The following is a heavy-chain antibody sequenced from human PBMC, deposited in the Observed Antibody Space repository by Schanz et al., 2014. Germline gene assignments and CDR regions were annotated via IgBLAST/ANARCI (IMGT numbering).Heavy chain of an antibody. CDR2: LSEGGGGT. D-gene: IGHD3-9*01. V-gene: IGHV3-23*01. CDR1: GFTLSNYA. CDR3: AKAADWPVTRFDP. J-gene: IGHJ5*02. Sequence: VHLLESGGGLVEPGGSLRLSCAAPGFTLSNYAMPWVRQAPGKGLEWVSALSEGGGGTHYADSVRGRFTISSDSSKNTLYLQMSSLRADDTAVYYCAKAADWPVTRFDPWGQGTLVTVSS.